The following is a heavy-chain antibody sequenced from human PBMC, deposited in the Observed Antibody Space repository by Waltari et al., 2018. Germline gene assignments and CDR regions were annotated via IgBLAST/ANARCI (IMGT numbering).Heavy chain of an antibody. CDR2: IYYSGST. CDR3: ARQGNDYGGNPQD. V-gene: IGHV4-39*01. CDR1: GGSISSRSYS. Sequence: QLQLQESGPGLVKPSETLSLTCTVSGGSISSRSYSWGWIRQPPGKGLEWIGSIYYSGSTYYNPSLKSRVTISVDTSKNQFSLKLSSVTAADTAVYYCARQGNDYGGNPQDWGQGTLVTVSS. D-gene: IGHD4-17*01. J-gene: IGHJ4*02.